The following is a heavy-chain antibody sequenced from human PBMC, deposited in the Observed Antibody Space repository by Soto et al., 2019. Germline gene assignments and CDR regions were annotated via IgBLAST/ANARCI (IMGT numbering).Heavy chain of an antibody. CDR3: ARLLYSSGWYCDY. J-gene: IGHJ4*02. CDR2: IYYSGST. D-gene: IGHD6-19*01. Sequence: PSETLSLTCTVSGGSISSSSYYWGWIRQPPGKGLEWIGSIYYSGSTYYNPSLKSRVTISVDTSKNQFSLKLSSVTAADTAVYYCARLLYSSGWYCDYWGQGTLVTVSS. CDR1: GGSISSSSYY. V-gene: IGHV4-39*01.